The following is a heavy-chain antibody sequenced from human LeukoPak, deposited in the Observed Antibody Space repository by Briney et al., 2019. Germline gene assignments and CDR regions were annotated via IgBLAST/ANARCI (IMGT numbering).Heavy chain of an antibody. CDR3: AREGVGATYDY. CDR1: GFTFSSYA. V-gene: IGHV3-30*04. D-gene: IGHD1-26*01. Sequence: PGRSLRLSCAASGFTFSSYAMHWVRQAPGKGLEWVAVISYDGSNKYYADSVKGRFTISRDNSKNTLYLQMNSLRAEDTAVYYCAREGVGATYDYWGQGTLVTVSS. CDR2: ISYDGSNK. J-gene: IGHJ4*02.